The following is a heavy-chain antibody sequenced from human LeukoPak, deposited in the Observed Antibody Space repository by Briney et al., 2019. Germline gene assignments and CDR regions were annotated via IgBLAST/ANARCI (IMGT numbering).Heavy chain of an antibody. Sequence: ASVKVSCKASGYTFTGYYMHWVRQAPGQGLEWMGWINPNSGGTNYAQKFQGRVTMTRDTSISTAYMELSRLRSDDTAVYYCARDEPIVVVSAALLDYWGQGTLVTVSS. D-gene: IGHD2-2*01. V-gene: IGHV1-2*02. CDR3: ARDEPIVVVSAALLDY. CDR2: INPNSGGT. CDR1: GYTFTGYY. J-gene: IGHJ4*02.